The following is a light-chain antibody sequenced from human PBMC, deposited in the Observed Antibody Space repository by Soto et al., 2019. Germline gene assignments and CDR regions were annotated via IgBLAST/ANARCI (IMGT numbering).Light chain of an antibody. Sequence: DIVMTQTPVSLSVTPGQPSSISFMSGGRLLHSDGKTYFYWYLQKPGQPPQLLIYEVSNRFSGVPDRFSGGGSGTDFTLKISRVEAEDVGVYYCMQTIQLPWTFGQGTKVDIK. CDR3: MQTIQLPWT. J-gene: IGKJ1*01. CDR2: EVS. CDR1: GRLLHSDGKTY. V-gene: IGKV2D-29*01.